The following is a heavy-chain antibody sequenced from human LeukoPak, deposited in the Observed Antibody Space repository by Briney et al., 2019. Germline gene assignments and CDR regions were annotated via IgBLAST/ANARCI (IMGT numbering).Heavy chain of an antibody. J-gene: IGHJ5*02. D-gene: IGHD3-22*01. V-gene: IGHV1-24*01. CDR2: FDPEDGET. CDR1: GYTLTELS. CDR3: ATFPYYYDSSGTGVNWFDP. Sequence: ASVKVSCKVSGYTLTELSMYWVRQAPGKGLEWMGGFDPEDGETIYAQKFQGRVTITEDTSTDTAYMELSSLRSEDTAVYYCATFPYYYDSSGTGVNWFDPWGQGTLVTVSS.